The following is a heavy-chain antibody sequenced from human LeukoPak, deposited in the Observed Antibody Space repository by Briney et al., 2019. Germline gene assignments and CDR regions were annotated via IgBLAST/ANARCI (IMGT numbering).Heavy chain of an antibody. CDR1: GGSISSGGYY. CDR2: IYYSGTT. J-gene: IGHJ4*02. V-gene: IGHV4-31*03. D-gene: IGHD6-6*01. CDR3: ARVPLSRQLGSHTHFDY. Sequence: PSETLSLTCTVSGGSISSGGYYWSWIRQHPGKGLEWIGYIYYSGTTYYNPSLKSRVTISVDTSKNQSSLKLTSVTAADSAVYYCARVPLSRQLGSHTHFDYWGQGTLVTVSS.